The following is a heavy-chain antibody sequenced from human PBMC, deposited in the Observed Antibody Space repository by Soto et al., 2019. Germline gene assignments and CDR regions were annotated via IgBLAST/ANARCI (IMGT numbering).Heavy chain of an antibody. CDR2: IYYSGST. CDR3: ARAETPEYFDL. Sequence: SETLSLTCTVSCGSISSGDYYWSWIRQPPGKGLEWIGYIYYSGSTYYNPSLKSRVTISEDTSKNQFSLKLSSVTAADTAVYYCARAETPEYFDLWGRGTLVTVSS. J-gene: IGHJ2*01. D-gene: IGHD2-15*01. V-gene: IGHV4-30-4*01. CDR1: CGSISSGDYY.